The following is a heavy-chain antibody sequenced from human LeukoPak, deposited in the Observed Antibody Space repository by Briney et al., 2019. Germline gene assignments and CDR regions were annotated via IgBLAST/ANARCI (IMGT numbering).Heavy chain of an antibody. V-gene: IGHV4-34*01. J-gene: IGHJ4*02. CDR3: ARRGYDFWTGYLCLDY. CDR2: INHSGST. CDR1: GGSISSYY. D-gene: IGHD3-3*01. Sequence: PSETLSLTCTVSGGSISSYYWSWIRQPPGKGLKWIGEINHSGSTNYNPSLKSRVTISVDTSKNQFSLKLSSVTAADTAVYYCARRGYDFWTGYLCLDYWGQGTLVTVSS.